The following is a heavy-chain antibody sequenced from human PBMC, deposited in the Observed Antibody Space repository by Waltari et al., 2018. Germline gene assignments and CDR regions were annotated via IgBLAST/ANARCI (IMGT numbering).Heavy chain of an antibody. CDR1: GGTFSSYA. CDR2: IIPIFGTA. Sequence: QVQLVQSGAEVKKPGSSVKVSCKASGGTFSSYAISWVRQAPGQGLEWMGGIIPIFGTANYAQKFHGRVTITADESTITAYMELRSLRSEDTAVYYCARFSYCGGDCYSGDAFDIWGQGTMVTVSS. V-gene: IGHV1-69*01. J-gene: IGHJ3*02. CDR3: ARFSYCGGDCYSGDAFDI. D-gene: IGHD2-21*02.